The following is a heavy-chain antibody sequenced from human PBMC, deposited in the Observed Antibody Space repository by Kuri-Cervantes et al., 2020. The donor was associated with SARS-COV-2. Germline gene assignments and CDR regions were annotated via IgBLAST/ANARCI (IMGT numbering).Heavy chain of an antibody. V-gene: IGHV1-18*01. CDR2: ISAYNGNT. J-gene: IGHJ6*03. CDR1: GYTFTSYG. CDR3: ARAFYRIGPAAVGGGGYYYYMDV. D-gene: IGHD2-2*01. Sequence: GGSLRLSCKASGYTFTSYGISWVRQAPGQGLEWMGWISAYNGNTNYAQKLQGRVTMTTDTSTSTAYMELSSLRSEDTAIYYCARAFYRIGPAAVGGGGYYYYMDVWGKGTTVTVSS.